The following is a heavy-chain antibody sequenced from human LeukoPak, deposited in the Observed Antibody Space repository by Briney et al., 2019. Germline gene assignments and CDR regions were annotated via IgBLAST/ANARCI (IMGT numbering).Heavy chain of an antibody. J-gene: IGHJ5*02. CDR3: ARSVSAYAGRGWFDP. Sequence: SETLSLTCSVSGGSIRSLVYSWGWIRQPPGKGLEWIASMYYTGTTYYNPSLKSRVTMSVDTSKNQFSLNLTSVTAADTAVFYCARSVSAYAGRGWFDPWGQGTLVTVSS. CDR2: MYYTGTT. D-gene: IGHD5-12*01. CDR1: GGSIRSLVYS. V-gene: IGHV4-39*07.